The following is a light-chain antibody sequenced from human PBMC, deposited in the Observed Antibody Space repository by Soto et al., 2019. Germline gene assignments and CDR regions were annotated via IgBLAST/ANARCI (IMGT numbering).Light chain of an antibody. CDR3: SSFAGTKTV. V-gene: IGLV2-8*01. CDR1: SSDVGGYKY. J-gene: IGLJ1*01. Sequence: QSVLTQPASVSGSPGQSITISCTGTSSDVGGYKYVSWYQHHPGKAPKLLIFEVSKRPSGVPDRFSGSKSGNTASLTVSGLQPEDEADYYCSSFAGTKTVFGTGTKSPS. CDR2: EVS.